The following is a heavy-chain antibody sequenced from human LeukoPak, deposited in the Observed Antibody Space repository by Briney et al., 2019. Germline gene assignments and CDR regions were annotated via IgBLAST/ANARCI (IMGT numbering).Heavy chain of an antibody. Sequence: SETLSLTCTVSGDSISSYYWSWFRQPPGKGLGWIGYIYDSGSTNYNPSLKSRATMAVDTSKNQSSLKLSSVTAADTAVYYCARDQPLLSGNNWFDPWGQGTLVTVSS. CDR2: IYDSGST. D-gene: IGHD1-26*01. CDR3: ARDQPLLSGNNWFDP. V-gene: IGHV4-59*01. CDR1: GDSISSYY. J-gene: IGHJ5*02.